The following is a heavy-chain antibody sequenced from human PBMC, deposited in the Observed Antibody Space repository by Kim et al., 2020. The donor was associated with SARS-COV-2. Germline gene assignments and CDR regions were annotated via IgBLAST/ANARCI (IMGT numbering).Heavy chain of an antibody. Sequence: GESLKISCKSSGYSFTSYWIGWVRQMPGKGLEWMGIIYPADSDTTYNPSFQGQITISADKSINTAYLQWNSLKASDTAIYFCARVFCSRTGCYPTDYWGQGTLVTVSS. D-gene: IGHD2-2*01. V-gene: IGHV5-51*01. CDR1: GYSFTSYW. J-gene: IGHJ4*02. CDR3: ARVFCSRTGCYPTDY. CDR2: IYPADSDT.